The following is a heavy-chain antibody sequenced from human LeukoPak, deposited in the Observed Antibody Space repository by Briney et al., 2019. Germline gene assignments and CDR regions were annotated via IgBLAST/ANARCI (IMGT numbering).Heavy chain of an antibody. J-gene: IGHJ4*02. CDR1: GGSFSGYY. CDR3: ARANSSGLVDY. CDR2: INHSGST. V-gene: IGHV4-34*01. Sequence: SETLSLTCAVYGGSFSGYYWSWIRQPPGKGLEWIGEINHSGSTNYNPSLKSRVTISVDTSKNQFSLELSSVTAADTAVYYCARANSSGLVDYWGQGTLVTVSS. D-gene: IGHD3-22*01.